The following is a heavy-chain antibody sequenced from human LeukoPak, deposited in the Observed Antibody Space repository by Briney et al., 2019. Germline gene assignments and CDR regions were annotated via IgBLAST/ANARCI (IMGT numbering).Heavy chain of an antibody. Sequence: PSETLSLTCTVSGGSISSSSYYWGWIRQPPGKGLEWIGSIYYSGSTYYNPSLKSRVTIPVDTSKNQFSLKLSSVTAADTAVYYCATLYGSGNPAYYYGMDVWGQGTTVTVSS. V-gene: IGHV4-39*07. D-gene: IGHD3-10*01. CDR2: IYYSGST. J-gene: IGHJ6*02. CDR3: ATLYGSGNPAYYYGMDV. CDR1: GGSISSSSYY.